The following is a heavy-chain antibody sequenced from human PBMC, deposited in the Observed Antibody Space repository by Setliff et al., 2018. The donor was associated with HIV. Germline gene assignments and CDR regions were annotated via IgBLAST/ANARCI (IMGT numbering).Heavy chain of an antibody. D-gene: IGHD3-3*01. CDR2: INHSGST. CDR1: GGSFSAYH. V-gene: IGHV4-34*01. CDR3: ARGRDYTGSWFRPFYLDF. Sequence: PSETLSLTCAAYGGSFSAYHWSWIRQTPGKGLEWLGEINHSGSTAYNLALESRVSMSIDTSKNQFSLKLTSVTAADTAIYYCARGRDYTGSWFRPFYLDFWGHGNLVTV. J-gene: IGHJ4*01.